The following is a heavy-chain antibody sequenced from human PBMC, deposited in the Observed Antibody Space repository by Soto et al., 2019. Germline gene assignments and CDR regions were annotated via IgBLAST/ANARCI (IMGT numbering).Heavy chain of an antibody. CDR3: ARVYCSTTTCHVQAFDS. D-gene: IGHD2-2*01. CDR2: ISSSGDSS. J-gene: IGHJ4*02. CDR1: GFIFSSYE. Sequence: GGSLRLSCAASGFIFSSYEMNWVRQAPGKTLEWVSYISSSGDSSYYADSVKGRFTISRDNARKSLYLQMNSLRAEDTAVYYCARVYCSTTTCHVQAFDSWGQGTLVTVSS. V-gene: IGHV3-48*03.